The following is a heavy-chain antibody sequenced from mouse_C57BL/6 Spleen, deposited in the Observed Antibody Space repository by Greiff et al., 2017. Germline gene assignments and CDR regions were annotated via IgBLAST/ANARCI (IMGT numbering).Heavy chain of an antibody. J-gene: IGHJ2*01. V-gene: IGHV1-64*01. CDR3: ARDGYGSRRFDY. D-gene: IGHD1-1*01. CDR2: IHPNSGST. CDR1: GYTFTSYW. Sequence: VQLQQPGAELVKPGASVKLSCKASGYTFTSYWMHWVKQRPGQGLEWIGMIHPNSGSTNYNEKFKSKATLTVDKSSSTAYMQLSSLTSEDSAVYYCARDGYGSRRFDYWGQGTTLTVSS.